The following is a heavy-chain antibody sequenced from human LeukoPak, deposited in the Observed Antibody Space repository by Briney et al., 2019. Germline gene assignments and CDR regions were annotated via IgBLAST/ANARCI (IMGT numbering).Heavy chain of an antibody. CDR2: INQDGSEK. CDR1: GFTFTSFW. Sequence: PGGSLRLSCAASGFTFTSFWMSWVRQAPGKGLEWVANINQDGSEKYYVDSVKGRFTISRDNAKNSLYLQMNSLRAEDTAVYYCARDSNSSCFDYWGQGTLVTVSS. D-gene: IGHD6-13*01. J-gene: IGHJ4*02. V-gene: IGHV3-7*01. CDR3: ARDSNSSCFDY.